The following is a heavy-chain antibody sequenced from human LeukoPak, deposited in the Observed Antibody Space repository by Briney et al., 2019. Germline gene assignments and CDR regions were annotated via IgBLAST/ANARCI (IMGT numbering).Heavy chain of an antibody. V-gene: IGHV4-34*01. CDR3: ASINFMIPSYDY. Sequence: SETLSLTCAVYGGSFSGYYWSWIRQPPGKGLEWIGEINHSGSTNYNPSLKSRVTISVDTSKNQFSLKLSSVTAADTAAYYCASINFMIPSYDYWGQGTLVTVSS. CDR2: INHSGST. D-gene: IGHD3-3*01. J-gene: IGHJ4*02. CDR1: GGSFSGYY.